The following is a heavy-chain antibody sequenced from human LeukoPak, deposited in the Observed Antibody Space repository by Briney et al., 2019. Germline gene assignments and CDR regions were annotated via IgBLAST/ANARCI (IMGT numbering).Heavy chain of an antibody. CDR2: INHSGST. D-gene: IGHD6-13*01. CDR1: GGSFSGYY. V-gene: IGHV4-34*01. CDR3: ARGRSWYLNYFDY. J-gene: IGHJ4*02. Sequence: SETLSLTCAVYGGSFSGYYWGWIRQPPGKGLEWIGEINHSGSTNYNPSLKSRVTISVDTSKNQFSLKLSSVTAADTAVYYCARGRSWYLNYFDYWGQGTLVTVSS.